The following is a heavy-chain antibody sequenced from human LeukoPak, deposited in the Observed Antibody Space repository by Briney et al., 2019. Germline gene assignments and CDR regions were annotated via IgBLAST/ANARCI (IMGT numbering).Heavy chain of an antibody. V-gene: IGHV4-59*11. J-gene: IGHJ4*02. CDR2: IYYTGST. D-gene: IGHD6-19*01. Sequence: SETLSLTCTVSGGPISSHYWSWIRQSPGKGLEWIGYIYYTGSTNYNPSLKSRVTISVDTSKNQFSLKLSSVTAADTAVYYRAGLAARYSSGWYLDYWGQGTLVTVSS. CDR3: AGLAARYSSGWYLDY. CDR1: GGPISSHY.